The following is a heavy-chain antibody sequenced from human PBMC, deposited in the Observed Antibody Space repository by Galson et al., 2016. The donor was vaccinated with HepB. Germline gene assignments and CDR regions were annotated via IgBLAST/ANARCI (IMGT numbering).Heavy chain of an antibody. Sequence: SVKVSCKVSGYRLSELSMHWVRQAPGEGLEWMGGFDPEHGEIIFTQKFQGRVTVTEDTSTDTAYMDLSSLRSDDTAVYYCAAYYYVWHFDLWGRGTLVTVSS. CDR1: GYRLSELS. V-gene: IGHV1-24*01. D-gene: IGHD3-16*01. CDR2: FDPEHGEI. CDR3: AAYYYVWHFDL. J-gene: IGHJ2*01.